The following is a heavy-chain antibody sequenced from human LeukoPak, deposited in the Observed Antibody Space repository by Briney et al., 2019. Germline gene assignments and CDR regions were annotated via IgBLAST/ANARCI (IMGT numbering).Heavy chain of an antibody. CDR3: ARGWVKISGSCRQPSVLNWFDP. CDR1: GGSISTYY. J-gene: IGHJ5*02. CDR2: IYYRGST. Sequence: LETLSLTCTVSGGSISTYYWSWIRQPPGKGLEGIGYIYYRGSTSYNPSLKSRVTISVDTSKNQFSLKLSSVTAADTAVYYCARGWVKISGSCRQPSVLNWFDPWGQGTLVTVSS. D-gene: IGHD2-15*01. V-gene: IGHV4-59*12.